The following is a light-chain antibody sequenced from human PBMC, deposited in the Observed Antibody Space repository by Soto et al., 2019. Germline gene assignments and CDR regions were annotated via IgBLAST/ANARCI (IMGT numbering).Light chain of an antibody. CDR3: CSYASGNTHV. J-gene: IGLJ1*01. CDR1: SSDVGGYNY. CDR2: EVS. V-gene: IGLV2-14*01. Sequence: QSVLTQPASVSGSPGQSITSSCTGTSSDVGGYNYVSWYQQHPGKAPKLMIYEVSNRPSGVSNRFSGSKSGNTASLTISGLQAEDEADYYCCSYASGNTHVFGAGTKVTVL.